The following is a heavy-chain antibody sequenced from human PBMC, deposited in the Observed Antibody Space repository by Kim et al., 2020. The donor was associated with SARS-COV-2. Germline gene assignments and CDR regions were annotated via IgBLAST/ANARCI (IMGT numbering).Heavy chain of an antibody. J-gene: IGHJ3*02. CDR2: IYYSEST. CDR1: GGSVSSGSYY. CDR3: ARVTSGSCDAFDI. V-gene: IGHV4-61*01. D-gene: IGHD1-26*01. Sequence: SETLSLTCTVSGGSVSSGSYYWSWIRQPPGKGLEWIGSIYYSESTNYNPSLKSRVTISVETSKNQFSLKLSSVTAADTAVYYCARVTSGSCDAFDIWGQG.